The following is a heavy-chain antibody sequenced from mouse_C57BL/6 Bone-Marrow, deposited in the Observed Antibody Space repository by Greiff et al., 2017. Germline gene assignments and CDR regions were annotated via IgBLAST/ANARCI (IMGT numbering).Heavy chain of an antibody. Sequence: QVQLQQPGAELVKPGASVKLSCKASGYTFTSYWMQWVKQRPGQGLEWIGEIDPSDSYTNYNEKFKSKATLTVDKSSSTAYMQLSSLTSEDSAVYYCARDPYGPLAYWGQGTLVTVSA. J-gene: IGHJ3*01. CDR1: GYTFTSYW. V-gene: IGHV1-50*01. CDR2: IDPSDSYT. D-gene: IGHD1-1*02. CDR3: ARDPYGPLAY.